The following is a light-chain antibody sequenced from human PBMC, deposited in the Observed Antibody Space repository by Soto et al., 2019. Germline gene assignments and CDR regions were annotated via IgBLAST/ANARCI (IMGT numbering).Light chain of an antibody. CDR3: HQRQRWLRT. CDR2: LTS. J-gene: IGKJ1*01. CDR1: QSVSRN. V-gene: IGKV3-11*01. Sequence: EIVLTQSPATLCLSPWERATLSCRASQSVSRNLAWYQQKPGQAPRLLIYLTSNRAAGIPARFSGSGSGTDFTLTISDVEPEDFAVYYCHQRQRWLRTFGQGTKVDI.